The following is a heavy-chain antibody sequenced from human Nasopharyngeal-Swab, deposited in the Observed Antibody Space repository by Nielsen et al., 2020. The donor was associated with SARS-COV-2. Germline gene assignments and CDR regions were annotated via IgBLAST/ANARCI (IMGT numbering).Heavy chain of an antibody. Sequence: SETLSITCTVSGYYISRGYYWGWIRQPPGTGLEWIGSIYHSGSTYYNPSLKSRVTISVETSKNQFSMKMSSVTAADTAVYFCARALGYSSAWGQGTLVTVSS. CDR1: GYYISRGYY. V-gene: IGHV4-38-2*02. CDR3: ARALGYSSA. D-gene: IGHD6-19*01. CDR2: IYHSGST. J-gene: IGHJ5*02.